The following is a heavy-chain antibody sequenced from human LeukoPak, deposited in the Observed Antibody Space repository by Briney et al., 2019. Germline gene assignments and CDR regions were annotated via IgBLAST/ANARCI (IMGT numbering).Heavy chain of an antibody. CDR1: GYTFTSYG. J-gene: IGHJ3*02. V-gene: IGHV1-2*02. CDR2: INPNSGGT. Sequence: ASVKVSCKASGYTFTSYGISWVRQAPGQGLEWMGWINPNSGGTNFAQKFQGRVTMTRDTSISTAYMELNRLRSDDTAVYYCARDTAATGAFDIWGQGTMVTVSS. D-gene: IGHD2-21*02. CDR3: ARDTAATGAFDI.